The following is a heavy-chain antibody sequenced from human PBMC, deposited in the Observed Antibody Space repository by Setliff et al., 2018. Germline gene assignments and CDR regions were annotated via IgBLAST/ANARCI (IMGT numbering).Heavy chain of an antibody. Sequence: ASVKVSCKASGYAFSDYGVTWVRQAPGQGLEWVGWISPHTGKTYYAPNFEGRVSLTTDTSTSTAYMELRSLRSDDTAVYYCSRLVRFCTKTVCQKLSYDDCWGQGTLVTVSS. V-gene: IGHV1-18*01. CDR1: GYAFSDYG. CDR3: SRLVRFCTKTVCQKLSYDDC. CDR2: ISPHTGKT. D-gene: IGHD2-8*01. J-gene: IGHJ4*02.